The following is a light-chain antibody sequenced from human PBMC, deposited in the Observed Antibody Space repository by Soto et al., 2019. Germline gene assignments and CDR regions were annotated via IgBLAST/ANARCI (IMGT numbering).Light chain of an antibody. Sequence: QSVLAQPASVSVPPGQSITISCTGTSSDVGTYNLVSWYQQHPGKAPKLMVYEGTKRPSGVSNRFSGSKSGNTASLTISGLQAEDEADYYCCSYVGSSTYVFGTGTKATVL. J-gene: IGLJ1*01. CDR3: CSYVGSSTYV. CDR2: EGT. CDR1: SSDVGTYNL. V-gene: IGLV2-23*01.